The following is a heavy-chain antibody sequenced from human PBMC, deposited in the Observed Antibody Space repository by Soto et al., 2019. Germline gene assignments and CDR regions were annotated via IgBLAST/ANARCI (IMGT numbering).Heavy chain of an antibody. D-gene: IGHD6-6*01. V-gene: IGHV2-5*01. J-gene: IGHJ4*02. CDR1: GFSLSTRGLG. CDR3: EHREASASSGAYDY. CDR2: IYWNDDK. Sequence: QITLKESGPTLVKPTQTLTLTCTFSGFSLSTRGLGVGWIRQPPGKALEWLARIYWNDDKRYRPSLRNRLTITQDTSKNQVVLTKTKMDPVDKATYYCEHREASASSGAYDYWGQGTLVTVSS.